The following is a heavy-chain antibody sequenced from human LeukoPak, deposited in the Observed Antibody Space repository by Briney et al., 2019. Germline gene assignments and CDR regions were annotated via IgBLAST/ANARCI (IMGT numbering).Heavy chain of an antibody. V-gene: IGHV3-7*01. Sequence: GGSLRLSCAASGFSFSEYRMAWVRQAPGKGLEWVANIWPDGSDKYHVDSVRGRFTISRDNALYSLNLQMNSLRAEDSGVYYCGRWGVNAGLDRWGQGTLVIVSS. CDR1: GFSFSEYR. D-gene: IGHD3-10*01. CDR3: GRWGVNAGLDR. J-gene: IGHJ5*02. CDR2: IWPDGSDK.